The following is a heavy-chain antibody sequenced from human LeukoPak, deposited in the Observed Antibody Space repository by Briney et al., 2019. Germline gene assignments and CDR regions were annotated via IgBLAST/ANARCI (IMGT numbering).Heavy chain of an antibody. V-gene: IGHV4-61*02. CDR3: ATTANSYYYYYYMDV. D-gene: IGHD1-1*01. CDR2: IYTSGST. CDR1: GGSISSGSYY. Sequence: PSETLSLTCTVSGGSISSGSYYWSWIRQPAGKGLEWIGRIYTSGSTNYNPSLKSRVTISVDTPKNQFSLKLSSVTAADTAVYYCATTANSYYYYYYMDVWGKGTTVTVSS. J-gene: IGHJ6*03.